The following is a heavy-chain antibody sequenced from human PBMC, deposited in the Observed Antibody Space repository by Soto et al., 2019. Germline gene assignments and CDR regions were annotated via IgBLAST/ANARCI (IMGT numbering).Heavy chain of an antibody. CDR1: GGTFSSYA. CDR3: ARDYLGDTAMVWLSCMDV. D-gene: IGHD5-18*01. J-gene: IGHJ6*02. Sequence: QVQLVQSGAEVKKPGSSVKVSCKASGGTFSSYAIIWVRQAPGQGLEWMGGIIPIFGTANYAQKFQGRVTITADESTSTAYMELSSLRSEDTAVYYCARDYLGDTAMVWLSCMDVWGQGTTVTVSS. CDR2: IIPIFGTA. V-gene: IGHV1-69*12.